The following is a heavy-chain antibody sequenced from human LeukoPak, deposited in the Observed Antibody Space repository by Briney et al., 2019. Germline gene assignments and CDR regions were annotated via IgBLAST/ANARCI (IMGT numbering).Heavy chain of an antibody. CDR1: GGSISSGGYS. V-gene: IGHV4-30-2*01. CDR3: ARGSHHSGYDTFDY. J-gene: IGHJ4*02. D-gene: IGHD5-12*01. CDR2: IYHSGST. Sequence: PSETLSLTCAVSGGSISSGGYSWSWIRQPPGKGLEWIGYIYHSGSTYYNPSLKSRVTIPVDRSKNQFSLKLSSVTAADTAVYYCARGSHHSGYDTFDYWGQGTLVTVSS.